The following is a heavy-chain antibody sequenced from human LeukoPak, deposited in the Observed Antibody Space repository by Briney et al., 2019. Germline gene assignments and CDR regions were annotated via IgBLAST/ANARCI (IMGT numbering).Heavy chain of an antibody. CDR3: ARESGSYNSFDY. V-gene: IGHV4-59*01. CDR2: IYYSGST. D-gene: IGHD1-26*01. CDR1: GGSISSYY. Sequence: SETLSLTCTGSGGSISSYYWSWIRQPPGKGLEWIGYIYYSGSTNYNPSLKSRVTISVDTSKNQFSLKLSSVTAADTAVYYCARESGSYNSFDYWGQGTLVTVSS. J-gene: IGHJ4*02.